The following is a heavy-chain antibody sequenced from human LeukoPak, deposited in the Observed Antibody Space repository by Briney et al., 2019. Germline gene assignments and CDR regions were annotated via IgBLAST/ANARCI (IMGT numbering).Heavy chain of an antibody. D-gene: IGHD3-22*01. J-gene: IGHJ4*02. CDR3: AREGAYYYDSSGYYNDY. CDR1: GFTFSSYG. Sequence: GGSLRLSCAASGFTFSSYGMHWVRQAPGKGLEWVAVIWYDGSNKYYADSVKGRFTISRDNSKNTLYLQMNSLRAEDTAVYYCAREGAYYYDSSGYYNDYWGQGTLVTVSS. V-gene: IGHV3-33*01. CDR2: IWYDGSNK.